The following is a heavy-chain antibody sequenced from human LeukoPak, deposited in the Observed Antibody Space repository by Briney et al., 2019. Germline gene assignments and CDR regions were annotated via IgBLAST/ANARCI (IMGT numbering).Heavy chain of an antibody. Sequence: SETLSLTCSVSGGSISGYYWSWIRQPPGQGLEWIGYMYETGHTMYNSSLKSRVTMSLDTSRNYFSLSLSSVTAADTAIYYCARHPFATPFDYWGPGTLVTVSS. V-gene: IGHV4-59*08. J-gene: IGHJ4*02. D-gene: IGHD2-15*01. CDR2: MYETGHT. CDR1: GGSISGYY. CDR3: ARHPFATPFDY.